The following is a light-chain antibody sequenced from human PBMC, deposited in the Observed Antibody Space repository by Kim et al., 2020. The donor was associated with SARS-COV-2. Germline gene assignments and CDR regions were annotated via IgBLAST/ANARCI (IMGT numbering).Light chain of an antibody. J-gene: IGLJ2*01. CDR3: QAWGSGRVV. CDR2: QND. Sequence: SYELTQPPSVSLSPGQTATISCSGDYLTKRYTSWYQQKSGQSPVLVIYQNDKRPSGIPDRFSGSNSGDTATLTISGTQSVDAADYYCQAWGSGRVVFGGG. V-gene: IGLV3-1*01. CDR1: YLTKRY.